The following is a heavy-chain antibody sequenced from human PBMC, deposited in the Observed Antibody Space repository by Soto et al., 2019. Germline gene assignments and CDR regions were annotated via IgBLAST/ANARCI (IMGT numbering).Heavy chain of an antibody. Sequence: QVQLQESGPGLVMPSQTLSLTCTVSGDSVSSGGYYWNWIRQHPGRGLEWLGYIYDSETTYYNPSLEIRLSTSVDASKNQFSLKVTSVTPADTAVYYCARENFGVIIHDAFDLWGQGTMVTVSS. CDR2: IYDSETT. CDR3: ARENFGVIIHDAFDL. CDR1: GDSVSSGGYY. V-gene: IGHV4-31*03. J-gene: IGHJ3*01. D-gene: IGHD2-8*01.